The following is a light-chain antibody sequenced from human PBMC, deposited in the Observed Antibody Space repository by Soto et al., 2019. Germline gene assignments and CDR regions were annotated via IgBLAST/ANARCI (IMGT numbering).Light chain of an antibody. J-gene: IGLJ2*01. CDR3: YSHAGSSTLV. Sequence: QSALTQPASVSGSPGQSITISCTGTSSDVGSYNLVSWYQQHPGKVPKLMIYEVIKRPSGVSNRFSGSKSGNTASLTISGLQAEDEADYYCYSHAGSSTLVFGGGTKLTVL. CDR1: SSDVGSYNL. CDR2: EVI. V-gene: IGLV2-23*02.